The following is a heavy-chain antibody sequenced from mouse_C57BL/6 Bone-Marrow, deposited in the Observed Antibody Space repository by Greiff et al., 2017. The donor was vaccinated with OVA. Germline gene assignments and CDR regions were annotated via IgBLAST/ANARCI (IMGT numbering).Heavy chain of an antibody. CDR2: IYPSDSET. V-gene: IGHV1-61*01. J-gene: IGHJ2*01. CDR1: GYTFTSYW. D-gene: IGHD1-1*01. CDR3: ARWGGYDDGSSPPDY. Sequence: QVQLQQPVAELVRPGSSVKLSCKASGYTFTSYWMDWVKQRPGQGLEWIGNIYPSDSETHYNPKFKDKATLTADKSSSTAYMPLSSLTSEESAVYICARWGGYDDGSSPPDYGGQGTTLTVSS.